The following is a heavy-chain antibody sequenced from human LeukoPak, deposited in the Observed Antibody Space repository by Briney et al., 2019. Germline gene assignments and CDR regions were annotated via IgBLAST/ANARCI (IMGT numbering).Heavy chain of an antibody. CDR2: MNSNGGAT. CDR3: AKGPNYFDS. Sequence: GGSLRLSCAASGFSFSNYWMHWVRQAPGKGLVWVTRMNSNGGATYYADSVQGRFTISRDNAKNTLYLQMNSLRAEYTAMYFCAKGPNYFDSWGQGTLVTVSS. CDR1: GFSFSNYW. V-gene: IGHV3-74*01. J-gene: IGHJ4*02.